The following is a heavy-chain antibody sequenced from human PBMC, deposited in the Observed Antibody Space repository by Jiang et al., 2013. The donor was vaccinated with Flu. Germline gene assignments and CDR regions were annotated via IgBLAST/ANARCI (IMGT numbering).Heavy chain of an antibody. V-gene: IGHV5-10-1*01. D-gene: IGHD2-8*02. J-gene: IGHJ3*02. CDR2: IDPSDSYT. Sequence: RIDPSDSYTNYSPSFQGHVTISADKSISTAYLQWSSLKASDTAMYYCAGCTGGYCFVGGDSFDIWGQGTLVTVSS. CDR3: AGCTGGYCFVGGDSFDI.